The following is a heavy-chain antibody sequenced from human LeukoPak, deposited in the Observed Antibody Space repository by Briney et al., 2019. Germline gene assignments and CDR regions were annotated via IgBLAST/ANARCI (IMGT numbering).Heavy chain of an antibody. Sequence: SETLSLTCTVSGGSISSYYWSWIRQPPGKGLEWIGYIYYSGTINDNPSLKSRVTMSIDTSKNQLSLKLSSVTAADTAVYFCARSRGYDYYGGYRFDPWGQGTLVTVSS. CDR3: ARSRGYDYYGGYRFDP. CDR1: GGSISSYY. D-gene: IGHD5-12*01. J-gene: IGHJ5*02. CDR2: IYYSGTI. V-gene: IGHV4-59*01.